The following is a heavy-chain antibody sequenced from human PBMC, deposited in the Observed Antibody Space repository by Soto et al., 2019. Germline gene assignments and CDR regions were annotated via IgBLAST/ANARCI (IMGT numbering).Heavy chain of an antibody. D-gene: IGHD3-9*01. CDR3: ARGPIITINYYGMDV. J-gene: IGHJ6*02. V-gene: IGHV3-30-3*01. CDR2: ISYDGSNK. Sequence: GGSLRLSCAASGFTFSAYAVHWVRQAPGKGLEWVAVISYDGSNKYYADSVKGRFTISRDNSKNTLYLQMNSLRAGDTAVYCCARGPIITINYYGMDVWGQGTTVTVSS. CDR1: GFTFSAYA.